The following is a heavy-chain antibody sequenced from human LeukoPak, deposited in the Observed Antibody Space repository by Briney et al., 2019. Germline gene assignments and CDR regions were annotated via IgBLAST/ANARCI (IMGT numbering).Heavy chain of an antibody. V-gene: IGHV3-11*04. Sequence: PGGSLRLSCAASGFTFSDYYMSWIRQAPGKGLEGVSYISSSGCTIYYADSLKGRFTISRDNAKNSLYLQMNSLRAEDTAVYYCARDHKYPYCSSTSCYSIRNAPSYYYGMDVWGQGTTVTVSS. CDR3: ARDHKYPYCSSTSCYSIRNAPSYYYGMDV. D-gene: IGHD2-2*01. CDR1: GFTFSDYY. CDR2: ISSSGCTI. J-gene: IGHJ6*02.